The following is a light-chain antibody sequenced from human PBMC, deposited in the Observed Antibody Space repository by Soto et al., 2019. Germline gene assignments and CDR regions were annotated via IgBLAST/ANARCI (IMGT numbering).Light chain of an antibody. V-gene: IGKV1-27*01. CDR3: QKYDSAPFT. J-gene: IGKJ3*01. Sequence: DIQMTQSPSSLSASVGDRATITCRASQGISNVLVWYKQKPGKVPRVLIYAASTLQSGVPSRLSGSGSGTDFTLTISSLQPEDVATSYCQKYDSAPFTFGPGTKVDIK. CDR2: AAS. CDR1: QGISNV.